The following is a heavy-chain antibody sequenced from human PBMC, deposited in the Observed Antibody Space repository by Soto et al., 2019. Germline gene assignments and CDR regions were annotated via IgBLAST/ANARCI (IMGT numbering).Heavy chain of an antibody. CDR1: GYTFTGYY. J-gene: IGHJ6*02. CDR2: INPNSGGT. V-gene: IGHV1-2*04. Sequence: GASVKVSCKASGYTFTGYYMHWARQAPGQGLEWMGWINPNSGGTNYAQKFQGWVTMTRDTSISTAYMELSRLRSDDTAVYYCARGTYRDYSSWSGIYYYYYGMDVWGQGTTVTVSS. D-gene: IGHD6-13*01. CDR3: ARGTYRDYSSWSGIYYYYYGMDV.